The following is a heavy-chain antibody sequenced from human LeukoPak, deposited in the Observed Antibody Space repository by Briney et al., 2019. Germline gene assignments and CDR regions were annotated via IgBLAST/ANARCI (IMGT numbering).Heavy chain of an antibody. V-gene: IGHV6-1*01. CDR3: ARESDTGYVNF. D-gene: IGHD5-12*01. J-gene: IGHJ4*02. CDR2: TYYRYKWYN. Sequence: SQTHSLTCAISGDSVSRNSAVWTWIRQSPSRGLEWLGRTYYRYKWYNDYAESVKSRMTINPDTSKNQFSLQLNSVTPEDTAIYYCARESDTGYVNFWGQGTLVTVSS. CDR1: GDSVSRNSAV.